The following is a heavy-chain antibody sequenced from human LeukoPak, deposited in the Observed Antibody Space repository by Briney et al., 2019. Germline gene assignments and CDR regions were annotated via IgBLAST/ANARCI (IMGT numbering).Heavy chain of an antibody. Sequence: EPSETLSLTCTVSGGSISSYYWSWIRQPPGKGLEWIGYIYYSGSTNYNPSLKSRVTISVDTSKNQFSLKLSSVTAADTAVYYCARHWLLEHGMDVWGQGTTVTVFS. V-gene: IGHV4-59*08. J-gene: IGHJ6*02. CDR3: ARHWLLEHGMDV. D-gene: IGHD1-1*01. CDR1: GGSISSYY. CDR2: IYYSGST.